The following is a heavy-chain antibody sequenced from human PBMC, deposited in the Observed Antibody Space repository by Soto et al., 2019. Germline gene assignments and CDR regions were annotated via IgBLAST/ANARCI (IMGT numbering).Heavy chain of an antibody. D-gene: IGHD3-22*01. CDR3: AKDQQVGYYDSSGYYGPFDY. V-gene: IGHV3-30*18. CDR1: GFTFSSYG. J-gene: IGHJ4*02. Sequence: GSLRLSCAASGFTFSSYGMHWVRQAPGKGLEWVAVISYDGSNKYYADSVKGRFTISRDNPKNTLYLQMNSLRAEDTAVYYCAKDQQVGYYDSSGYYGPFDYWGQGTLVTVSS. CDR2: ISYDGSNK.